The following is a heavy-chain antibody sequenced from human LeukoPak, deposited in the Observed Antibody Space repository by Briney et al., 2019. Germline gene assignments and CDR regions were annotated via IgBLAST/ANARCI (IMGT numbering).Heavy chain of an antibody. Sequence: SETLSLTCTVSGGAISSYYWSWIRQPPGKGLDGIGHIYYSGSTNYNPSLKSRVTISVDTSQHQFSLKLSSVTAADTAVYYCARHGRFRSSTSSFDYWGQGTLVTVSS. CDR3: ARHGRFRSSTSSFDY. J-gene: IGHJ4*02. CDR1: GGAISSYY. V-gene: IGHV4-59*01. D-gene: IGHD2-2*01. CDR2: IYYSGST.